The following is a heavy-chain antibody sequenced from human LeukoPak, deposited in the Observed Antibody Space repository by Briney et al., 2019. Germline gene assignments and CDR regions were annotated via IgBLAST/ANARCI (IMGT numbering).Heavy chain of an antibody. D-gene: IGHD6-6*01. V-gene: IGHV4-38-2*02. CDR1: GYSISSGYY. CDR2: IYHSGST. CDR3: ARDRSIAPDHGYYYGMDV. Sequence: PSETLSLTCTVSGYSISSGYYWGWIRQPPGKGLEWIGSIYHSGSTYYNPSLKSRVTISVDTSKNQFSLKLSSVTAADTAVYYCARDRSIAPDHGYYYGMDVWGQGTTVTVSS. J-gene: IGHJ6*02.